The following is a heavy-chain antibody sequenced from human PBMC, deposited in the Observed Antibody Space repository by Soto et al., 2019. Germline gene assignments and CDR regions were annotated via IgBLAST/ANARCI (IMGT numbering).Heavy chain of an antibody. Sequence: QVQLVQSGAEMKQPGASVKVSCKTSGYAFSGYRLSWVRQGPGQGLEWMGWISGYNGNTDYAQKFQGRVTMTTDTSTRTAYMELRSLRSDDTAVYYGARDLGPPDWFDSWGQGTLVTVSS. CDR2: ISGYNGNT. CDR1: GYAFSGYR. V-gene: IGHV1-18*01. J-gene: IGHJ5*01. CDR3: ARDLGPPDWFDS.